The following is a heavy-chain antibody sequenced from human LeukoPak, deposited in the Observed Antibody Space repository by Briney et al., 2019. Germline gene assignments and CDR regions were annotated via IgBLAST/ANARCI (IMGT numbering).Heavy chain of an antibody. J-gene: IGHJ6*03. CDR1: GGSISSYY. CDR3: ARGAYSSSWYTYYYYYYMDV. V-gene: IGHV4-59*01. Sequence: PSETLPLTCTVSGGSISSYYWSWIRQPPGKGLEWIAYIYYSGSTNSNPSLKSRVTISVDTSKNQFSLRLSSVTAADTAVYYCARGAYSSSWYTYYYYYYMDVWGKGTTVTVSS. D-gene: IGHD6-13*01. CDR2: IYYSGST.